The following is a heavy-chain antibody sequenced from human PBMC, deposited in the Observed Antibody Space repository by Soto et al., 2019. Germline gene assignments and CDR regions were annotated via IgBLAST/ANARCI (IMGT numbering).Heavy chain of an antibody. V-gene: IGHV1-2*02. Sequence: ASVKVSCKASGYTLTGHYIHWVRQAPEQGPEWMGEIGPESGATRYAQKFQGRVTMTRDMSITTVYMELNNLSPDDTAVYYCGRGRSGQIVVFYWGQGTPVTVSS. D-gene: IGHD5-12*01. CDR2: IGPESGAT. CDR3: GRGRSGQIVVFY. J-gene: IGHJ4*02. CDR1: GYTLTGHY.